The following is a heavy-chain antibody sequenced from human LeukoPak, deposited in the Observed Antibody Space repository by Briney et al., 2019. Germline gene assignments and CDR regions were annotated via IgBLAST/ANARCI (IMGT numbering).Heavy chain of an antibody. D-gene: IGHD3-10*01. Sequence: ASVKVSCKASGYTFTGYYMHWVRQAPGQGLEWMGWINPNSGGTNYAQKSQGRVTMTRDTSISTAYMELSRLRSDDTAVYYCARDRSELWFGELFTFFDYWGQGTLVTVSS. J-gene: IGHJ4*02. CDR2: INPNSGGT. CDR1: GYTFTGYY. CDR3: ARDRSELWFGELFTFFDY. V-gene: IGHV1-2*02.